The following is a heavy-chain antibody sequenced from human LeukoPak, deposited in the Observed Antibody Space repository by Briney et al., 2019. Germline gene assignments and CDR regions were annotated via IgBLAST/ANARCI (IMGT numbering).Heavy chain of an antibody. Sequence: AGGSLRLSCAASGFTFSTYAMSWVRQAPGKGLEWVSGISGSDGSTYYADSVKGRFTISRDNSKNTLYLQMNSLRAEDTAVYYCAKAHLEMATIEWDYWGQGTLVTVSS. CDR1: GFTFSTYA. J-gene: IGHJ4*02. CDR3: AKAHLEMATIEWDY. CDR2: ISGSDGST. D-gene: IGHD5-24*01. V-gene: IGHV3-23*01.